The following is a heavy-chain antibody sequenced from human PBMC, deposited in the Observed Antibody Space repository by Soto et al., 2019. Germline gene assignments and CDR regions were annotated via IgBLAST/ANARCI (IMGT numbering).Heavy chain of an antibody. CDR3: ASHDPVARFAP. CDR2: INPNNGAT. V-gene: IGHV1-2*02. Sequence: QVQLVQSGAEVKKPGASVKVSCKTPRYIFTAYFMHWVRQAPGQGLEWMGWINPNNGATHYGLSFQGRVTMTRDTSISTAYMELSSLRPDDTAVNYCASHDPVARFAPWGQGTLVIVSS. J-gene: IGHJ5*02. CDR1: RYIFTAYF. D-gene: IGHD1-1*01.